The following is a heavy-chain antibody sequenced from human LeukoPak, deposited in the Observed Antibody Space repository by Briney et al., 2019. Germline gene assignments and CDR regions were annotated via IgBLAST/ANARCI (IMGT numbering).Heavy chain of an antibody. CDR3: TRDFTIFDY. D-gene: IGHD3-3*01. V-gene: IGHV3-49*04. CDR2: IRSKAFGGST. J-gene: IGHJ4*02. CDR1: GFTFGDYA. Sequence: PGRSLRLSCIASGFTFGDYAMSWVRQAPGKGLEWVGFIRSKAFGGSTEYAASVKGRFTISRDDSKSIAYLQMNSLKTEDTAVFYCTRDFTIFDYWGQETLVTVSS.